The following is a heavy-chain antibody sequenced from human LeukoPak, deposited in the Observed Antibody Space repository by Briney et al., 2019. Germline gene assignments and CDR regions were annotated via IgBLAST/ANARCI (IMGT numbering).Heavy chain of an antibody. CDR2: INPSGGST. CDR3: AREIGAALGVGY. Sequence: ASVKVSCKASGYTFTSYYMHWVRQAPGQGLEWMGIINPSGGSTSYAQKFQGRVTMARDTSTSTVYMELSSLRSEDTAVYYCAREIGAALGVGYWGQGTLVTVSS. CDR1: GYTFTSYY. D-gene: IGHD6-13*01. J-gene: IGHJ4*02. V-gene: IGHV1-46*01.